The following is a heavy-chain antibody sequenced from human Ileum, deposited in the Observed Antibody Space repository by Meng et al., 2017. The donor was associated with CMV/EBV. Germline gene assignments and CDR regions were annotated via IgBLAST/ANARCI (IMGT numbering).Heavy chain of an antibody. J-gene: IGHJ6*02. CDR2: ISSSSSYI. V-gene: IGHV3-11*05. CDR1: GFTFSDYY. D-gene: IGHD2-2*02. Sequence: GGSLRLSCAASGFTFSDYYMSWIRQAPGKGLEWVSSISSSSSYIYYADSVKGRFTISRDNSKNTLYLQMNSLRAEDTAVYYCARDRLYCSSTSCYRGDYYYGMDVWGQGTTVTVSS. CDR3: ARDRLYCSSTSCYRGDYYYGMDV.